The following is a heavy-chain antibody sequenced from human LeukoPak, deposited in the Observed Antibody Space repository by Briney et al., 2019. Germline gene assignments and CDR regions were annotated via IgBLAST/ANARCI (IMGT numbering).Heavy chain of an antibody. V-gene: IGHV4-4*07. CDR2: IYTSGST. D-gene: IGHD1-26*01. J-gene: IGHJ4*02. CDR1: GGSISTFY. CDR3: ARDREVGATGYYFDY. Sequence: SETLPLTCTVSGGSISTFYWNWIRQPAGKGLEWIGRIYTSGSTTYNSSLKSRVTISLDTSKNHFSLRLSSVTAADTAVYYCARDREVGATGYYFDYWGQGTLVTVSS.